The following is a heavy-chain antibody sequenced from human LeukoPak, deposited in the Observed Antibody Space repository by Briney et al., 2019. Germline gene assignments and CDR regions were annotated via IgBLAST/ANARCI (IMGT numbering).Heavy chain of an antibody. D-gene: IGHD6-13*01. CDR1: GGSISSYY. CDR2: IYYSGST. V-gene: IGHV4-59*01. J-gene: IGHJ4*02. Sequence: SGTLSLTCTVSGGSISSYYWSWIRQPPGKGLEWIGYIYYSGSTNYNPSLKSRVTISVDTSKNQFSLKLSSVTAADTAVYYCARSPTPRYSSSWFYYWGQGTLVTVSS. CDR3: ARSPTPRYSSSWFYY.